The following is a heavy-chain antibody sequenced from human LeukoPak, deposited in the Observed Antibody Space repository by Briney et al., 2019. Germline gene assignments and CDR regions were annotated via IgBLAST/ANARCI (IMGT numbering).Heavy chain of an antibody. D-gene: IGHD3-22*01. CDR1: GFTFSGYG. CDR2: ISGSGGST. V-gene: IGHV3-23*01. J-gene: IGHJ4*02. Sequence: GGSLRLACAASGFTFSGYGMSWVRQAPGKGLKWVSAISGSGGSTYYADSVKGRITISRDNSKNTLYLQMNSLRAEDTAVYYCARAQMYYYDSSGIRLYYFDYWGQGTLVTVSS. CDR3: ARAQMYYYDSSGIRLYYFDY.